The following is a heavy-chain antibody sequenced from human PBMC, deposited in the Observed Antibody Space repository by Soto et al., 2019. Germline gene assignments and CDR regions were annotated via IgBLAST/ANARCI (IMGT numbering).Heavy chain of an antibody. CDR3: ARQSGYSSSWVGPIDY. CDR1: GGSISSSSYY. J-gene: IGHJ4*02. Sequence: SETLSLTCTVSGGSISSSSYYWGWIRQPPGKGLEWIGSIYYSGSTYYNPSLKSRVTISVDTSKNQFSLKLSSVTAADTAVYYCARQSGYSSSWVGPIDYWGQGTLVTVSS. CDR2: IYYSGST. V-gene: IGHV4-39*01. D-gene: IGHD6-13*01.